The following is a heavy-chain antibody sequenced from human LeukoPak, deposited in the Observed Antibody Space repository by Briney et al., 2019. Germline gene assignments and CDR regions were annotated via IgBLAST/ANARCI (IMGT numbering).Heavy chain of an antibody. CDR2: ISGSGGST. D-gene: IGHD4/OR15-4a*01. CDR1: GFTFSSYA. CDR3: ARDTSFNYGAHAMDV. V-gene: IGHV3-23*01. Sequence: PGGSLRLSCAASGFTFSSYAMSWVRQAPGKGLEWVSSISGSGGSTYYADSVKGRFTISRDNSKSTLYLQMNSLRAGDTALYYCARDTSFNYGAHAMDVWGQGTTVTVSS. J-gene: IGHJ6*02.